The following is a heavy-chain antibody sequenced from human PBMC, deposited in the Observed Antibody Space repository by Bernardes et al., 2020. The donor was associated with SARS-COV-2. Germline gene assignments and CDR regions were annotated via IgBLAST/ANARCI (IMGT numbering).Heavy chain of an antibody. J-gene: IGHJ4*02. D-gene: IGHD3-22*01. V-gene: IGHV3-48*04. CDR2: ISTSSKTI. CDR3: ARDRSPIDYQDISGYVDY. CDR1: GFPLSVYN. Sequence: GGSLRLSCAASGFPLSVYNMNWVRLAPGKGLEWVSYISTSSKTIYYADSVEGRFTISRDSAKNSLYLQMNSLRAEDTAVYFCARDRSPIDYQDISGYVDYWGQGIQVTVSS.